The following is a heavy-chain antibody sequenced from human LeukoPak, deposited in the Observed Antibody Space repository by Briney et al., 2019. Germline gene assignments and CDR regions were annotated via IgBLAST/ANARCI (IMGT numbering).Heavy chain of an antibody. CDR2: IYSGGST. Sequence: PGGSLRLSCAASGFTVSGTYMSWVRQAPGKGLEWVSTIYSGGSTYYTDSVKGRFTISRDNLENTVYLQMNSLRAEDTAVYYCAKIGGAYSRYFDLWGRGTLVTVTS. D-gene: IGHD4-11*01. CDR3: AKIGGAYSRYFDL. J-gene: IGHJ2*01. V-gene: IGHV3-53*01. CDR1: GFTVSGTY.